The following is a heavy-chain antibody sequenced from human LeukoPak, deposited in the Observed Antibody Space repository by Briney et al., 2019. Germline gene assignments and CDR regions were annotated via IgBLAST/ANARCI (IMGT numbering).Heavy chain of an antibody. V-gene: IGHV3-7*01. CDR3: VRLAYFYYMDV. Sequence: PGGSLRLSCAASGFTFSNYWMTWVRQAPGKGLEWVANIKEDGSEKFYVDSVKGRFFISRDNAKNSLYLQVNTLRAEDTAVYYCVRLAYFYYMDVWGKGTLVTVSS. D-gene: IGHD2-21*01. CDR2: IKEDGSEK. CDR1: GFTFSNYW. J-gene: IGHJ6*03.